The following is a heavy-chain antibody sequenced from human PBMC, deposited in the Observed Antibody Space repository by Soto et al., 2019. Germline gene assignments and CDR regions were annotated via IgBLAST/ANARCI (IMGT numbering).Heavy chain of an antibody. CDR2: VTRSGST. CDR3: ARRQGTSGYYYF. D-gene: IGHD3-22*01. V-gene: IGHV4-4*02. CDR1: GESMDNHRW. J-gene: IGHJ4*02. Sequence: PSETLSLTCAVFGESMDNHRWWSWVRQSPGKGLEWIGEVTRSGSTNYNPSLKSRVTISVDTSTNQFSLELSSVTAEDTAVYYCARRQGTSGYYYFWGQG.